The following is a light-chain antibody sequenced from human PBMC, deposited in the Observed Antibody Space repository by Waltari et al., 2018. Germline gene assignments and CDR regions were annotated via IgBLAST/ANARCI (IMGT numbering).Light chain of an antibody. CDR1: SSDVGASNY. CDR3: SAYTSINTYI. Sequence: QSALTQPASVSGSPGQSLTISCTGTSSDVGASNYVSWYQQHPGQAPKLIIFDLTRRPSGVSPRFSGSLSGNTASLTISGLQAEDEAHYYCSAYTSINTYIFGGGTEVTVL. V-gene: IGLV2-14*01. CDR2: DLT. J-gene: IGLJ1*01.